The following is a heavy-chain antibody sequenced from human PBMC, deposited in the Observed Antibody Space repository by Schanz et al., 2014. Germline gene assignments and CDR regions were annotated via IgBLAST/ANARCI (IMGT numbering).Heavy chain of an antibody. J-gene: IGHJ4*02. Sequence: QVQLVQSGADVKKPGASVKVSCKSSGYTFTNHVITWVRQAPGQGLEWMGWINPSNGNTVYAQNFQGRITMTTETSGTIASMELRSLRSDDSAVYYCARAGFCSGSACYSLGIDYWGQGTLVTVSS. CDR2: INPSNGNT. CDR3: ARAGFCSGSACYSLGIDY. V-gene: IGHV1-18*04. D-gene: IGHD2-15*01. CDR1: GYTFTNHV.